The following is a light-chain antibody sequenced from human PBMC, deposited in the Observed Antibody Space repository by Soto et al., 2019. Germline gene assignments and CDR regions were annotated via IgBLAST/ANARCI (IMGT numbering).Light chain of an antibody. CDR3: QQRSNWPPAAVT. Sequence: EIVLTQSPATLSFSPGERATVSCRAGQSVSSYLAWYQQKPGQAPRLLIYDASNRATGIPARFSGSGSGTDFTLTISSLEPEDFAVYYCQQRSNWPPAAVTFGQGTRRRL. J-gene: IGKJ5*01. CDR2: DAS. V-gene: IGKV3-11*01. CDR1: QSVSSY.